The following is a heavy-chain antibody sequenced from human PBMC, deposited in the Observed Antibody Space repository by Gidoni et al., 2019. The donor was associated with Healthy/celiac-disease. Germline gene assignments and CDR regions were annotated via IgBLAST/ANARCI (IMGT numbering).Heavy chain of an antibody. D-gene: IGHD6-13*01. J-gene: IGHJ3*02. CDR3: ARPFIAAAGSGGAFDI. CDR2: IYPGDSDT. Sequence: EVQLVPSGAEVKKPGESRKISCKGSGYRFTSYWIGWVRQMHGKGLEWMGIIYPGDSDTRYSPSFQGQVTISADKSISTAYLQGSSLKASDTAMYYCARPFIAAAGSGGAFDIWGKGTMVTVSS. V-gene: IGHV5-51*01. CDR1: GYRFTSYW.